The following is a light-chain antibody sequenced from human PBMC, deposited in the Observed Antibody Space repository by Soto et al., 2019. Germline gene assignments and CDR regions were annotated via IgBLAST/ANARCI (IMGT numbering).Light chain of an antibody. V-gene: IGLV2-14*01. Sequence: QSALTQPASVSGSPGQSITISCTGTSSDVGGYNYVSWYQQHPGKAPKLMIYEVSNRPSGVSNRFSGSKSGNTASLTISGLQAEDEADYYCCSYTSSSGWVFGGGTKLTVL. CDR3: CSYTSSSGWV. J-gene: IGLJ3*02. CDR2: EVS. CDR1: SSDVGGYNY.